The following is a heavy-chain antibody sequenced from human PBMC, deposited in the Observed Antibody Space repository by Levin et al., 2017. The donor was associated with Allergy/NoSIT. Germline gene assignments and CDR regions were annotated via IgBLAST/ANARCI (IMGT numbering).Heavy chain of an antibody. CDR1: GYSFTSFW. J-gene: IGHJ4*02. Sequence: GESLKISCQASGYSFTSFWFGWVRQRPGKGLEWMGLIFPSDSDTRVSPSFQGQIIMSVDKSIHTAYLHWSSLKASDSAMYYCARRDSGGSNSFDCWGQGTLVTVSP. CDR2: IFPSDSDT. D-gene: IGHD4-23*01. V-gene: IGHV5-51*01. CDR3: ARRDSGGSNSFDC.